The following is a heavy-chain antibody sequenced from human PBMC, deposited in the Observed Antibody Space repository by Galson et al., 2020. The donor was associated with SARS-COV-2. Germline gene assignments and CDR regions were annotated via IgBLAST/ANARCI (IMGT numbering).Heavy chain of an antibody. CDR3: ARVGDCRSVSCYPPHGLDV. CDR1: GASLSTYY. V-gene: IGHV4-59*01. CDR2: LYFGGST. J-gene: IGHJ6*01. Sequence: SETLSLTCTVSGASLSTYYWTWIRQPPGKGPEWIGHLYFGGSTNYDPSLKSRVTISSDTSKNEFSLKLTSVTAADSAVYYCARVGDCRSVSCYPPHGLDVWGRGTTVTVAP. D-gene: IGHD2-2*01.